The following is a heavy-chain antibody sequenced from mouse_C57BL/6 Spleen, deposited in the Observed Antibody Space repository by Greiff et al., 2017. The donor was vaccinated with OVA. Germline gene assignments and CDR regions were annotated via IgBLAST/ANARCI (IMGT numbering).Heavy chain of an antibody. J-gene: IGHJ1*03. CDR1: GSTFTSYW. Sequence: VKLQQPGAELVKPGASVKMSCKASGSTFTSYWITWVKQRPGQGLEWIGDIYPGSGSTNYNEKVKSKATLPVDTSSSTAYMQLSSLTSEDSAVYDCARGTTPWYFDVWGTGTTVTVSS. V-gene: IGHV1-55*01. CDR3: ARGTTPWYFDV. CDR2: IYPGSGST. D-gene: IGHD1-1*01.